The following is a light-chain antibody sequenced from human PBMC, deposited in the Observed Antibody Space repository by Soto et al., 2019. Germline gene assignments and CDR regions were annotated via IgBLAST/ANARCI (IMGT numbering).Light chain of an antibody. Sequence: EIVLTQSPAYLSLSPGERATLSCRASQSVSTFLLWYQQKPGQAPRLLIYDASNRATDIPARFSGSGSGKDFTLTISSLEPEDFAVYYSKQRGNYHLTFGGWTKVEIX. CDR1: QSVSTF. J-gene: IGKJ4*01. V-gene: IGKV3-11*01. CDR2: DAS. CDR3: KQRGNYHLT.